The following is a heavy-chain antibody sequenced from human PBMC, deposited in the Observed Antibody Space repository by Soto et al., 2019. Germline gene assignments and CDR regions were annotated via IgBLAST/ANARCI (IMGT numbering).Heavy chain of an antibody. D-gene: IGHD6-13*01. CDR3: ARDGAAAGTLYYYGMDV. CDR1: GGSISSSNW. V-gene: IGHV4-4*02. Sequence: SETLSLTCAVSGGSISSSNWWSWVRQSPGKGLEWIGEIYHSGSTNYNPSLKSRVTISVDKSKNQFSLKLSSVTAADTAVYYCARDGAAAGTLYYYGMDVWGQGTTVTVSS. CDR2: IYHSGST. J-gene: IGHJ6*02.